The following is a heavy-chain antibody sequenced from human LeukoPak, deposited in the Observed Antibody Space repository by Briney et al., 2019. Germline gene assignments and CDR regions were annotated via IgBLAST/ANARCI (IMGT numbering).Heavy chain of an antibody. CDR1: GFTFSSYW. Sequence: PGGSLRLSCAASGFTFSSYWMHWVRQAPGKGLVWVSRINSDGSSTSYADSVKGRFTISRDNSKNTLYLQMNSLRAEDTAVYYCARDIVVPAAHFDLWGRGTLVTVSS. V-gene: IGHV3-74*01. J-gene: IGHJ2*01. CDR3: ARDIVVPAAHFDL. D-gene: IGHD2-2*01. CDR2: INSDGSST.